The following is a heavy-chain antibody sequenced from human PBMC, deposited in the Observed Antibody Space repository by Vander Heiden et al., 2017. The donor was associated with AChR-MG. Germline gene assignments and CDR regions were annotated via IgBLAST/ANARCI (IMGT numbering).Heavy chain of an antibody. Sequence: VLGHPEGSLRLPGAAAAWPISAVAWIWVRQAPGKGLEWVSAVSGSGGTTYYPDLVKGVFTTSEANTKNSLYLQRNGLGAEETVVYYAAKVQLDRPDLDYWGQGTLVTVSS. J-gene: IGHJ4*02. D-gene: IGHD1-1*01. CDR3: AKVQLDRPDLDY. V-gene: IGHV3-23*01. CDR1: AWPISAVA. CDR2: VSGSGGTT.